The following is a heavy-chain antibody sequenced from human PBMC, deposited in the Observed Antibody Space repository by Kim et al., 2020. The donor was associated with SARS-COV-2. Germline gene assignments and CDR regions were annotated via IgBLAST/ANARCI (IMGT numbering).Heavy chain of an antibody. CDR3: ARRGFNDNSGFFGH. J-gene: IGHJ4*02. V-gene: IGHV5-51*01. D-gene: IGHD3-22*01. Sequence: GESLKISCKGSGYKFSSYWIGWVRQMPGKGLEWMGLIYPDDSDTRYSPSFQGQVTISVDQSSATAYLQWASLKASDTAMYYCARRGFNDNSGFFGHWGQGTPVTVSP. CDR2: IYPDDSDT. CDR1: GYKFSSYW.